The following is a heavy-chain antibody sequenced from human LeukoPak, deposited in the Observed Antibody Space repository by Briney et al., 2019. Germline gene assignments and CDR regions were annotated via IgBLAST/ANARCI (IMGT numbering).Heavy chain of an antibody. D-gene: IGHD6-19*01. CDR2: ISWNSGSI. CDR3: TKTTSSGWYGYDMDV. CDR1: GFTFDDYA. V-gene: IGHV3-9*01. J-gene: IGHJ6*02. Sequence: GGSLRLSCAASGFTFDDYAMHWVRQAPGKGLEWVSGISWNSGSIGYADSVKGRFTISRDNAKNSLYLRMNSLRAEDTALYYCTKTTSSGWYGYDMDVWGQGTTVTVSS.